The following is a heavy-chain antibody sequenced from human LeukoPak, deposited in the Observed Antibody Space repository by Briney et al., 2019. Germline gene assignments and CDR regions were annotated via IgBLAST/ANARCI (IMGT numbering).Heavy chain of an antibody. CDR2: ISSSSSHI. CDR1: GFTFSSYS. CDR3: ARDSVGYYGSGSYYKFDY. J-gene: IGHJ4*02. D-gene: IGHD3-10*01. Sequence: GGSLRLSCAASGFTFSSYSMNWVRQAPGKGLEWVSSISSSSSHIYYADSVKGRFTISRDNAKNSLYLQMNSLRAEDTAVYYCARDSVGYYGSGSYYKFDYWGQGTQVTVSS. V-gene: IGHV3-21*01.